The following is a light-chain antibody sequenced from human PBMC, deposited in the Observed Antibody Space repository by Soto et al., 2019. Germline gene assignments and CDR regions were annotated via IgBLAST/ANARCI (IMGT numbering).Light chain of an antibody. J-gene: IGLJ3*02. V-gene: IGLV1-44*01. Sequence: QSVLTQPPSASGTPGQRVSISCSGSSSNIGSNTVNWYQQLPGTAPKLLIYSNNQRPSGVPDRFSGSKSGTSASLAISGLQSEDEGDYYCCSSAGTSWVFGGGTKVTVL. CDR2: SNN. CDR1: SSNIGSNT. CDR3: CSSAGTSWV.